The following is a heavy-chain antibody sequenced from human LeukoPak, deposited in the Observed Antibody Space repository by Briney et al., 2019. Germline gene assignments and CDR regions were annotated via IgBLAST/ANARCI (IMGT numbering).Heavy chain of an antibody. CDR2: ISGSGDTT. V-gene: IGHV3-23*01. D-gene: IGHD2-15*01. CDR3: AKRDAASSKGIDY. CDR1: GFTFSHCD. J-gene: IGHJ4*02. Sequence: GGSLRLSCAASGFTFSHCDMSWVRQAPGKGLEWVSAISGSGDTTYYADSVKGRFTISRDNSKNTLYLQMNSLRAEDTVVYFCAKRDAASSKGIDYWGEGALVTVSS.